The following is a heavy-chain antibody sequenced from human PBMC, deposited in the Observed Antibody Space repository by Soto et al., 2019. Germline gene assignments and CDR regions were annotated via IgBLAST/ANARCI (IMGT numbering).Heavy chain of an antibody. J-gene: IGHJ4*02. CDR3: ARDREQWLVGYYFDY. CDR1: VFTCSRYG. D-gene: IGHD6-19*01. CDR2: IWYDGSNI. V-gene: IGHV3-33*01. Sequence: GALRLSCAASVFTCSRYGMHWVRQAPGRGLEWVAVIWYDGSNIYYADSVKGRFTISRDNSKDTLDLQMNSLKAEDTAVYYCARDREQWLVGYYFDYWGQGTLVTVSS.